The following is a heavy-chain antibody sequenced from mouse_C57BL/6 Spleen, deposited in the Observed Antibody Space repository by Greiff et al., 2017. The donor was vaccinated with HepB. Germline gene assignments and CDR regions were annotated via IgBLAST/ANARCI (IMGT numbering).Heavy chain of an antibody. CDR3: GRTTVVYFDV. CDR1: GYAFTNYL. J-gene: IGHJ1*03. D-gene: IGHD1-1*01. Sequence: QVQLKESGAELVRPGTSVKVSCKASGYAFTNYLIEWVKQRPGQGLEWIGVINPGSGGTNYNEKFKGKATLTADKSSSTAYMQLSSLTSEDSAVYFCGRTTVVYFDVCGTGTTVTVSS. V-gene: IGHV1-54*01. CDR2: INPGSGGT.